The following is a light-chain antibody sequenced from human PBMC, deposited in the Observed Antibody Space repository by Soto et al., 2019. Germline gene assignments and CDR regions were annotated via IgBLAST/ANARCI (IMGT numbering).Light chain of an antibody. CDR1: QSVSSY. V-gene: IGKV3-11*01. J-gene: IGKJ1*01. CDR2: DAS. CDR3: QQRSNWPWT. Sequence: LVLPQSPGTLSLSPGERATLSCRASQSVSSYLAWYQQKPGQAPRLLIYDASNRATGIPARFSGSGSGTDFTLTISSLEPEDFAVYYCQQRSNWPWTFGQGTKVDI.